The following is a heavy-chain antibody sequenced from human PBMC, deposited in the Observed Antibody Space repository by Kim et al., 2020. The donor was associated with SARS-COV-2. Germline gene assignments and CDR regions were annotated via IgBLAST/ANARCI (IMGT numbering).Heavy chain of an antibody. CDR2: IYYSGRT. CDR3: ASVRQYTSSYDS. Sequence: QPQGKGLEWIGYIYYSGRTNYNPAHKSRVTISVDTSKNQFSLKLRFVTAADTAMYYCASVRQYTSSYDSWGQGTLVTVSS. J-gene: IGHJ4*02. D-gene: IGHD6-6*01. V-gene: IGHV4-59*01.